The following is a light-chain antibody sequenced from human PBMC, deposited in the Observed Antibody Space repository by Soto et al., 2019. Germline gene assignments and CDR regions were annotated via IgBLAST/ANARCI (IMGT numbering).Light chain of an antibody. J-gene: IGLJ3*02. V-gene: IGLV4-60*02. CDR1: SGHSSYI. Sequence: VLTQSSSASASLGSSVKLTCTLSSGHSSYIIAWHQQQPGKAPRYLMKLEGSGSYNKGSGVPDRFSGSSSGADRYLTIANLQFEDEADYYCETWGSNTRVFGGGTKLTVL. CDR2: LEGSGSY. CDR3: ETWGSNTRV.